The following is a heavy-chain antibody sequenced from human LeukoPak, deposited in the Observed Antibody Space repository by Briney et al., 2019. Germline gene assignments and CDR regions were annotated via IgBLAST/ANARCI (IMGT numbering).Heavy chain of an antibody. CDR1: GFTVSSNY. D-gene: IGHD2-15*01. V-gene: IGHV3-53*05. J-gene: IGHJ6*02. Sequence: GGSLRLSCAASGFTVSSNYMSWVRQAQGQGPEWVSVIYSGGRTYYADSVKGRFTISRDNSKNTLYLQMSSLRAEDTAVYFCVRGYSFGPYGMDVWGQGTTVTVSS. CDR3: VRGYSFGPYGMDV. CDR2: IYSGGRT.